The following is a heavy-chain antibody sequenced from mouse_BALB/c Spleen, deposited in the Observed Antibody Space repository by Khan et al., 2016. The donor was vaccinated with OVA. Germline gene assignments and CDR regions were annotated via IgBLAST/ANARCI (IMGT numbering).Heavy chain of an antibody. V-gene: IGHV2-9*02. CDR2: IWAGGST. CDR1: GFSLTSYG. D-gene: IGHD2-3*01. J-gene: IGHJ4*01. Sequence: QVQLKESGPGLVVPSQSLSITCTVSGFSLTSYGVHWVRQPPGKGLEWLGVIWAGGSTNYNSALMSRLSISKDNSKSQVFLKMNSLQTDDTAMYCCARGDGYYEDAMDYWGQGTSVTVSS. CDR3: ARGDGYYEDAMDY.